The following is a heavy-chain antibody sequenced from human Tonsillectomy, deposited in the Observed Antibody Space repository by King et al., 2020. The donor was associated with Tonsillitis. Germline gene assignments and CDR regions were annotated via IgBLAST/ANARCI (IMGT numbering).Heavy chain of an antibody. D-gene: IGHD3-9*01. CDR2: INPNSGDT. CDR3: ASAVPNYDILTGFSYDYFDY. J-gene: IGHJ4*02. CDR1: GYTFTAYY. V-gene: IGHV1-2*02. Sequence: VQLVESGAEVKKPGASVKVSCKASGYTFTAYYMHWVRQAPGQGLEWMGWINPNSGDTNYAQNFQGRVTMPRDTSISTAYMELSRLRSDDTAVYYCASAVPNYDILTGFSYDYFDYWGQGTLVTVSS.